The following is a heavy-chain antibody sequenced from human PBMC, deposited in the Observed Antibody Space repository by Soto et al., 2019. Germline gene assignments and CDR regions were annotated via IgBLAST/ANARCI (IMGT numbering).Heavy chain of an antibody. CDR2: ISSSGSTI. Sequence: QVQLVESGGGLVKPGGSLRLSCAASGFTFSDYYMSWIRQAPGKGLEWVSYISSSGSTIFYADSVKGRITIARDNAKHSLYLPMTSPRAEDTAVYYCARGAAMAYGMDVWGQGTTVTVSS. CDR1: GFTFSDYY. CDR3: ARGAAMAYGMDV. V-gene: IGHV3-11*01. J-gene: IGHJ6*02. D-gene: IGHD5-18*01.